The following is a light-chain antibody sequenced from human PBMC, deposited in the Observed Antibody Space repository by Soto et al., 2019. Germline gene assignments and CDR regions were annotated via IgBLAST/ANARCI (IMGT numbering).Light chain of an antibody. CDR3: SSDTTTSTLI. Sequence: QSALTQPASVSGSPGQSITISCTGTSSDIGTYNFVSWYQQHPGKAPKLLIHEINNRPSGVSIRFSGSKSGNTASLTISGLPAEDEADYYCSSDTTTSTLIFGGGTKLTVL. CDR2: EIN. J-gene: IGLJ2*01. CDR1: SSDIGTYNF. V-gene: IGLV2-14*01.